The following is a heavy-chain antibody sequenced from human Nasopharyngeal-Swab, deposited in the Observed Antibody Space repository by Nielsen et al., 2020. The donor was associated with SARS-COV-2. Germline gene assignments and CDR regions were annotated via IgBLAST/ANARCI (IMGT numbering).Heavy chain of an antibody. Sequence: GGSLRPSFKGSGYSFTSYWIGGVPQMPGKGLEWMGIIYPGDADTRYSPSFQGQVTISADKSISTAYLQWSSLKASDTAMYYCARLTTVTPDYFDYWGQGTLVTVSS. V-gene: IGHV5-51*01. CDR2: IYPGDADT. CDR3: ARLTTVTPDYFDY. J-gene: IGHJ4*02. D-gene: IGHD4-17*01. CDR1: GYSFTSYW.